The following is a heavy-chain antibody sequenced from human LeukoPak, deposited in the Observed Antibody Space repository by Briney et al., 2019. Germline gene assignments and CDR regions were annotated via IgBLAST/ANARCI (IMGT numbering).Heavy chain of an antibody. CDR3: AKGVVVAPDVTPFDY. D-gene: IGHD2-2*01. Sequence: GGSLRLSCAVCGLTFNNYAMSWVRQAPGKGLEWVSGISGRGASKYYADSVKGRFTISRDNSKNTLYLQMNSLRAEDTAVYYCAKGVVVAPDVTPFDYWGQGTLVTVSS. J-gene: IGHJ4*02. CDR1: GLTFNNYA. CDR2: ISGRGASK. V-gene: IGHV3-23*01.